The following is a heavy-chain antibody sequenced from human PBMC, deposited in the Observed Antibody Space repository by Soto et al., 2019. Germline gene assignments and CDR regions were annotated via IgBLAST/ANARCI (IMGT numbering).Heavy chain of an antibody. CDR3: ARGEGEYDYIWGSYRPTDY. D-gene: IGHD3-16*02. J-gene: IGHJ4*02. CDR1: GGSISSSSYY. CDR2: IYYSGST. V-gene: IGHV4-39*01. Sequence: SETLSLTCTVSGGSISSSSYYWGWIRQPPGKGLEWIGSIYYSGSTYYNPSLKSRVTISVDTSKNQFSLKLSSVTAADTAVYYCARGEGEYDYIWGSYRPTDYWGQGTLVTVSS.